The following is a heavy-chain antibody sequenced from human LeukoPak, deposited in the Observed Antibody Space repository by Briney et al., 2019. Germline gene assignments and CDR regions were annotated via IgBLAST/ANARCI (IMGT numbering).Heavy chain of an antibody. Sequence: PGGSLRLSCAASGFTLSIYHMHWARHATGKGLEWVSDIGTAGDTYYAGSVKGRFTISRENAKNSLYLQMNSLRAGDTAVYYCARGTSSSPFAMDVWGQGTTVTVSS. J-gene: IGHJ6*02. V-gene: IGHV3-13*04. CDR2: IGTAGDT. CDR1: GFTLSIYH. D-gene: IGHD6-13*01. CDR3: ARGTSSSPFAMDV.